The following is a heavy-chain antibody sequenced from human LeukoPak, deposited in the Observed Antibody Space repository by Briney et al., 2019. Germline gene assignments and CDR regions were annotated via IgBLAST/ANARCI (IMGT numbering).Heavy chain of an antibody. Sequence: GESLKISCKASGYTFTGDWIGWVRQMPGKGLEWMGIIYPGDSDTRYSPSFQGQVTISADKSISTAYLQWSSLKASDTAMYYCARGDDFWSGYLGYWGQGTLVTVSS. J-gene: IGHJ4*02. CDR1: GYTFTGDW. CDR3: ARGDDFWSGYLGY. CDR2: IYPGDSDT. D-gene: IGHD3-3*01. V-gene: IGHV5-51*01.